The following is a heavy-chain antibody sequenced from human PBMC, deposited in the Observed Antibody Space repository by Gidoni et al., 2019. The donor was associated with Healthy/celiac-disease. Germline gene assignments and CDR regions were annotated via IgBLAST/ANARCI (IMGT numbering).Heavy chain of an antibody. V-gene: IGHV3-23*01. D-gene: IGHD3-3*01. CDR1: GFTFRSYA. Sequence: EVQLLESGGGLVQPGGSLRLSCAASGFTFRSYAMSWVRQAPGKGLEWVSAISGSGGSTYYADSVKGRFTISRDNSKNTLYLQMNSLRAEDTAVYYCAKAPSGYYTAAWFDPWGQGTLVTVSS. CDR2: ISGSGGST. J-gene: IGHJ5*02. CDR3: AKAPSGYYTAAWFDP.